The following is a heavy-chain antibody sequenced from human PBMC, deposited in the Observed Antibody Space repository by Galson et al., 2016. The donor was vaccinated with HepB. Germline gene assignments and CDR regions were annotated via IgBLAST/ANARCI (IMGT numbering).Heavy chain of an antibody. V-gene: IGHV3-30*04. D-gene: IGHD6-13*01. Sequence: SLRLSCAASGFNFRSYAIHWVRQAPGKGLEWVAVVSFDGSNKDYADSVKGRPTISRDNSKNTLYLQMNGLRAEDTAVYYCARGEGGYSSSWYGWYFDVWGRGTLVTVSS. CDR2: VSFDGSNK. J-gene: IGHJ2*01. CDR1: GFNFRSYA. CDR3: ARGEGGYSSSWYGWYFDV.